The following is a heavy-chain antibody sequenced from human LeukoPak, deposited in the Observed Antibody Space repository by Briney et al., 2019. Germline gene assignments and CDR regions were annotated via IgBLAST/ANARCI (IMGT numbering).Heavy chain of an antibody. J-gene: IGHJ4*02. CDR2: ISSSGSTI. Sequence: GGSLRLSCAASGFTFSSYEMNWVRKAPGKGLEWVSYISSSGSTIYYADSVKGRFTISRDNARDSLYLQMNSLRAEDTAVYYCARAEYYYGSGTTLGVDWGQGTLVTVSS. CDR3: ARAEYYYGSGTTLGVD. CDR1: GFTFSSYE. V-gene: IGHV3-48*03. D-gene: IGHD3-10*01.